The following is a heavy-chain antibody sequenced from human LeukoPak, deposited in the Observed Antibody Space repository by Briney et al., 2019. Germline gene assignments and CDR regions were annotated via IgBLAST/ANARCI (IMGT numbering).Heavy chain of an antibody. CDR1: GFSLSTSGVG. Sequence: SGPTLVNPTQTLTLTCTFSGFSLSTSGVGVGWIRQPPGKALEWLAVVHWNDNNYYSPSLKSRLTVTKDTSKNQVVLSVTNMDPVDTATYYCAHRLGGEGLDYWGQGTLVTVSS. D-gene: IGHD4-17*01. V-gene: IGHV2-5*01. J-gene: IGHJ4*02. CDR2: VHWNDNN. CDR3: AHRLGGEGLDY.